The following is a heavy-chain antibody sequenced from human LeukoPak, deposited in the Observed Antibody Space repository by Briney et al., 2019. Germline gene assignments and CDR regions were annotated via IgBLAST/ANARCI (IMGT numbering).Heavy chain of an antibody. CDR3: ARGDGVYYDFWSGYSTPYYFDY. V-gene: IGHV3-48*01. Sequence: GGSLRLSCAASGFTFSSYSMNWVRQAPGKGLEWVSYISSSSSTIYYADSVKGRFTISRDNAKNSLYLQMNSLRAEDTAVYYCARGDGVYYDFWSGYSTPYYFDYWGQGTLVTVSS. CDR2: ISSSSSTI. J-gene: IGHJ4*02. D-gene: IGHD3-3*01. CDR1: GFTFSSYS.